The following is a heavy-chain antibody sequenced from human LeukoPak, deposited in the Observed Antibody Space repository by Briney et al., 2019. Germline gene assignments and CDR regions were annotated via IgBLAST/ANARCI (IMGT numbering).Heavy chain of an antibody. CDR1: GFTFDDYA. V-gene: IGHV3-43*02. D-gene: IGHD3-22*01. J-gene: IGHJ4*02. Sequence: PGGSLRLSCAASGFTFDDYAMHWVRQAPGKGLEWVSLVSGDGASTYYADSVKGRFTIFRDNSRNSLYLQMSSLRAEDTALYYCAKDGSGYYWGQGTLVTVSS. CDR2: VSGDGAST. CDR3: AKDGSGYY.